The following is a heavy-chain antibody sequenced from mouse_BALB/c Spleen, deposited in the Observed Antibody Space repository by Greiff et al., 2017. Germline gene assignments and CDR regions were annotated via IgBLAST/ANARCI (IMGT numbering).Heavy chain of an antibody. D-gene: IGHD2-4*01. CDR3: ARGVYYDYDYFDY. CDR1: GFTFSSFG. CDR2: ISSGSSTI. Sequence: EVKLEESGGGLVQPGGSRKLSCAASGFTFSSFGMHWVRQAPEKGLEWVAYISSGSSTIYYADTVKGRFTISRDNPKNTLFLQMTSLRSEDTAMYYCARGVYYDYDYFDYWGQGTTLTVSS. J-gene: IGHJ2*01. V-gene: IGHV5-17*02.